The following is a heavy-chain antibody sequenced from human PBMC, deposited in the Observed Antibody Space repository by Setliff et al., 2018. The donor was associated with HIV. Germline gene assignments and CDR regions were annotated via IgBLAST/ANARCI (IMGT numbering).Heavy chain of an antibody. CDR2: LSGSGVGT. J-gene: IGHJ4*02. Sequence: GGSLRLSCAASGFTFSRYAMSWVRQAPGKGLAWVSGLSGSGVGTYYAGSVKGRFTISRDDSKNTLYLQMNSLRVEDTAVYYCAIDFPASAFYLSSALLTNCWGQGTLVTVSS. CDR3: AIDFPASAFYLSSALLTNC. CDR1: GFTFSRYA. D-gene: IGHD3-22*01. V-gene: IGHV3-23*01.